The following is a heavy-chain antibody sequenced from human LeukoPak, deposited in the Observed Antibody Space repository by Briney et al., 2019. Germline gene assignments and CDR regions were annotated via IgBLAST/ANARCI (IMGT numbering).Heavy chain of an antibody. D-gene: IGHD2-2*01. V-gene: IGHV1-69*13. CDR1: GGTFSSYA. CDR3: ARDHYCSSTSCYGSYYYYGMDV. CDR2: IIPIFGTA. J-gene: IGHJ6*02. Sequence: SVKVSCKASGGTFSSYAISWVRQAPGQGLEWMGGIIPIFGTANYAQKFQGRVTITADESTSTAYMELRSLRSDDTAVYYCARDHYCSSTSCYGSYYYYGMDVWGQGTTVTVSS.